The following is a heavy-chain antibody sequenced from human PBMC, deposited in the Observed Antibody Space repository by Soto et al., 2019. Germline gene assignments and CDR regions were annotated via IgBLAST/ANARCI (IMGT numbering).Heavy chain of an antibody. CDR1: GGSISSGGYY. Sequence: TLSLTCTVSGGSISSGGYYWSWIRQHPGKGLEWIGYIYYSGSTYYNPSLKSRVTISVDTSKNQFSLKLSSVTAADTAVYYCARAPVLRFLHGMDVWGQGTTVTVS. J-gene: IGHJ6*02. CDR3: ARAPVLRFLHGMDV. D-gene: IGHD3-3*01. V-gene: IGHV4-31*03. CDR2: IYYSGST.